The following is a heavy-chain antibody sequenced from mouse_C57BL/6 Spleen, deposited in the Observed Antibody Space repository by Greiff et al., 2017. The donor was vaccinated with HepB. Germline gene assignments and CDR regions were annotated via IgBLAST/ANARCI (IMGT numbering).Heavy chain of an antibody. V-gene: IGHV1-39*01. CDR3: TRRDTTVVEGYAMDY. CDR1: GYSFTDYN. Sequence: EVQLQQSGPELVKPGASVKISCKASGYSFTDYNMNWVKQSNGKSLEWIGVINPNYGTTSYNQKFKGKATLTVDQSSSTAYMQLNSLTSEDSAVYYCTRRDTTVVEGYAMDYWGQGTSVTVSS. D-gene: IGHD1-1*01. CDR2: INPNYGTT. J-gene: IGHJ4*01.